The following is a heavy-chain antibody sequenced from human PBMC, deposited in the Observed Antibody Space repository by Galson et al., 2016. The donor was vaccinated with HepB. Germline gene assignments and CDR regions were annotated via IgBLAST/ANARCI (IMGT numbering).Heavy chain of an antibody. V-gene: IGHV4-34*01. CDR2: VDHSGST. Sequence: LRLSCAASGFTFKTYWMSWVRQPPGKGLEWIGEVDHSGSTNFNPSLKSRVTLSVDTFKKQVSLKLSSVIAADTAVYYCARGGLVGSSWIYYLDYWGQGTLVTVSS. J-gene: IGHJ4*02. CDR1: GFTFKTYW. CDR3: ARGGLVGSSWIYYLDY. D-gene: IGHD6-13*01.